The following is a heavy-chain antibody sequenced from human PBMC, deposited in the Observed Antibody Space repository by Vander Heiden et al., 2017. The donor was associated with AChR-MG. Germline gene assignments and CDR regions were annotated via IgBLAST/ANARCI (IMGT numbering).Heavy chain of an antibody. Sequence: EVQLVQSGAEAKKPGESLKISCQASGYSFTRYWIGWVRQMPGKGLEWMGIIYPGDSDTRYSPSFQGQVTISADKSISTAYLQWSSLQAPHTAMYYCARNLYEGGDLNYFDYWVYGRLVTVSS. CDR3: ARNLYEGGDLNYFDY. V-gene: IGHV5-51*01. D-gene: IGHD3-10*01. J-gene: IGHJ4*01. CDR1: GYSFTRYW. CDR2: IYPGDSDT.